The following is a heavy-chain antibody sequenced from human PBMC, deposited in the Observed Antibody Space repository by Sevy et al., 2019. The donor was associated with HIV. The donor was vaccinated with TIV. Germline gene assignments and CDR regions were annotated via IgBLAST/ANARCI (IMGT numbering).Heavy chain of an antibody. V-gene: IGHV3-53*01. D-gene: IGHD3-22*01. J-gene: IGHJ4*02. CDR1: GFTVSSNY. Sequence: GGSLRLSCAASGFTVSSNYMSWVRQAPGKGLEWVSVIYSGGSTYYADSVKGRFTISRDNSKNTLNLQMNSLGAEDTAVYYCAREKHYYDSSGYYFYFDYWGQGTLVTVSS. CDR2: IYSGGST. CDR3: AREKHYYDSSGYYFYFDY.